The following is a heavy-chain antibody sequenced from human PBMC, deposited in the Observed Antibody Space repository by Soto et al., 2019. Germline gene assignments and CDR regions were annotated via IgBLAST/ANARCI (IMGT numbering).Heavy chain of an antibody. CDR3: ARSQGSSTSLEIYYYYYYGMDV. Sequence: QVQLVQSGAEVKKPGSSVKVSCKASGGTFSSYAISWVRQAPGQGLEWMGGIIPISGPANYAQKFQGRVTIPADESTKTAYMELSSRRSEDTAVYYCARSQGSSTSLEIYYYYYYGMDVWGQGTTVTVSS. J-gene: IGHJ6*02. CDR2: IIPISGPA. D-gene: IGHD2-2*01. CDR1: GGTFSSYA. V-gene: IGHV1-69*01.